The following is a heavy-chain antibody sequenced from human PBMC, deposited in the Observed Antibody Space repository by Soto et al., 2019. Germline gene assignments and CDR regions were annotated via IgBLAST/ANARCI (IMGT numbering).Heavy chain of an antibody. Sequence: QVQLVQSGAEVKKPGASVKVSCKASGYTFTSFFIHWVRQAPGQGLEWMGIINPSGGSTNYAQKFQGRITMTRDTSTSTVYMELSSLRSEDTAVYYCAGSYGSGRSYFDYWGQGTLVTVSS. D-gene: IGHD3-10*01. CDR3: AGSYGSGRSYFDY. CDR2: INPSGGST. J-gene: IGHJ4*02. CDR1: GYTFTSFF. V-gene: IGHV1-46*01.